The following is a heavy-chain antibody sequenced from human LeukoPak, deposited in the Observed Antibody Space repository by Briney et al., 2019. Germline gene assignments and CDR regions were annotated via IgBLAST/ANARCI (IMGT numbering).Heavy chain of an antibody. J-gene: IGHJ6*03. Sequence: SETLSLTCAVYGGSFSDYWWTWIRQSPGKGLEWIGEVNHSGRTNYNPSLKSRVTISVDTSENQFSLKLSSVTAADTAVYYCARGQAIRFYYYYMDVWGKGTTVTISS. CDR2: VNHSGRT. CDR1: GGSFSDYW. V-gene: IGHV4-34*01. D-gene: IGHD3-10*01. CDR3: ARGQAIRFYYYYMDV.